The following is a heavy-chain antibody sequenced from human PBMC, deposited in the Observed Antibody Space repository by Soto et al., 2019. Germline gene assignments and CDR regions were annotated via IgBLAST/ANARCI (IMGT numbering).Heavy chain of an antibody. CDR1: GGAFNNYA. CDR2: IIPLHNTS. D-gene: IGHD1-20*01. CDR3: ASWSNWNPLYYDGLDV. J-gene: IGHJ6*02. V-gene: IGHV1-69*06. Sequence: QVQLLQSGAEVKKPGSSVKVSCKVSGGAFNNYALNWVRHGPGQGLEWLGGIIPLHNTSHYSLKFLGRVTVTADISSTTVYMELNSLTSDDTATYYCASWSNWNPLYYDGLDVWGQGTTVTVSS.